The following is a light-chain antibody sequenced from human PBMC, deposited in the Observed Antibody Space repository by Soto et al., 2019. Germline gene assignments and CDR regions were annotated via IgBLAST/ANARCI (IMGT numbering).Light chain of an antibody. CDR1: QSLLHSNGYNY. Sequence: VMTQSPLSLPVTPGEPASISCRSSQSLLHSNGYNYLDWYLQKPGQSPQLLIYLGSNRASGVHDRFSGSGSGTDFTLKISRVEAEDVGVYYCMQALQTPRTFGQGTKLEIK. CDR3: MQALQTPRT. J-gene: IGKJ2*01. V-gene: IGKV2-28*01. CDR2: LGS.